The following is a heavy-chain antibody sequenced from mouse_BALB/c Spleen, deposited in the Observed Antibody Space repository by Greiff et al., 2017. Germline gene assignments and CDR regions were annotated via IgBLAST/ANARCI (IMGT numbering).Heavy chain of an antibody. V-gene: IGHV14-3*02. CDR1: GFNIKDTY. CDR2: IDPANGNT. CDR3: ASWERPPFDY. D-gene: IGHD4-1*01. J-gene: IGHJ2*01. Sequence: EVQLQQSGAELVKPGASVKLSCTASGFNIKDTYMHWVKQRPEQGLEWIGRIDPANGNTKYDPKFQGKATITADTSSNTAYLQLSSLTSEDTAVYYCASWERPPFDYWGQGTTLTVSS.